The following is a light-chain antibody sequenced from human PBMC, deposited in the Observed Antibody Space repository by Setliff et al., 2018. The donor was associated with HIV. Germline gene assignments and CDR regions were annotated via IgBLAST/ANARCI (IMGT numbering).Light chain of an antibody. Sequence: DIVMTQSPDSLAVSLGERATINCKSSQSVLYSSNNKNYLAWYQQKPGQPPKLLIYWASTRESGVPDRFSGSGSGTDFTLTISSLQAEDVAVYCCQQYYSTLWTFGQGTKVDI. J-gene: IGKJ1*01. CDR2: WAS. CDR1: QSVLYSSNNKNY. V-gene: IGKV4-1*01. CDR3: QQYYSTLWT.